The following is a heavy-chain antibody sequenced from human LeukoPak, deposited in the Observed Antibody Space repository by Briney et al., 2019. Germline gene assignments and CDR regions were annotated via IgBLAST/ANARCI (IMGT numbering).Heavy chain of an antibody. CDR3: ARDGTLTTVTLFDY. V-gene: IGHV3-30-3*01. CDR1: GFTFSSYA. CDR2: ISYAGSNK. J-gene: IGHJ4*02. Sequence: GGSLRLSCAASGFTFSSYAMPWVRQAPGKGLEWVAVISYAGSNKYYADSVKGRFTISRDNSKNTLYLQMNSLRAEDTAVYYCARDGTLTTVTLFDYWGQGTLVTVSS. D-gene: IGHD4-11*01.